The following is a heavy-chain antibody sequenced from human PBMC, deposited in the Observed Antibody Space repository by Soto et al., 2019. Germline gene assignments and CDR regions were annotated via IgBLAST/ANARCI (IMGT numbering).Heavy chain of an antibody. Sequence: PGGSLRLSCAASGFTFRNHAMHWVRQAPGKGLEWVGLIWYDGTSKYYADPVKGRFTISRDNSKNTLYLEMNSLRVEDTAIYYCARDQGVVIIKDHWGQGTLVTVSS. V-gene: IGHV3-33*08. D-gene: IGHD2-8*01. CDR3: ARDQGVVIIKDH. J-gene: IGHJ4*02. CDR2: IWYDGTSK. CDR1: GFTFRNHA.